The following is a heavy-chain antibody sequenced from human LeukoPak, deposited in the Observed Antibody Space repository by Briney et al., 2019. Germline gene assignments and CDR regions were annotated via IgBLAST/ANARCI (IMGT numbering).Heavy chain of an antibody. V-gene: IGHV3-53*01. J-gene: IGHJ3*02. CDR2: SSSSGKT. CDR3: ARDSREGYKHDAFDI. D-gene: IGHD5-24*01. CDR1: GFTVSGNY. Sequence: PGGSLRLSCAASGFTVSGNYMSWVRHAPGKGLERVSVSSSSGKTNYADSVKGRFTISRDNSKNMLYLQMNSLRVEDTAVYYCARDSREGYKHDAFDIWGQGTTVTVSS.